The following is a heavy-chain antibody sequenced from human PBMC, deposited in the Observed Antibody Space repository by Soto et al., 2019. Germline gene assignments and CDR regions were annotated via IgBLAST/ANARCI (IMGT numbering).Heavy chain of an antibody. CDR2: IYYSGST. D-gene: IGHD2-15*01. V-gene: IGHV4-31*03. CDR1: VGSISSGGYY. J-gene: IGHJ6*02. Sequence: PSETLSLTCTVSVGSISSGGYYWIWIRQHPGKGLEWIGYIYYSGSTYYNPSLKSRVTISVDTSKNQFSLKLSSVTAADTAVYYCARDGPYCSGGSCYLYYYYGMDVWGQGTTVTVSS. CDR3: ARDGPYCSGGSCYLYYYYGMDV.